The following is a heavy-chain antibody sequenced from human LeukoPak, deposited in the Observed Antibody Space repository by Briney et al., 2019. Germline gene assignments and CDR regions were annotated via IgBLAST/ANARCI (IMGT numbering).Heavy chain of an antibody. CDR3: AKDTSYSSGWYRGADYYYYGMDV. Sequence: GGSLRLSCAASGFTFSSYGMHWARQAPGKGLGWVAVISYDGSNKYYADSVKGRFTISRDNSKNTLYLQMNSLRAEDTAVYYCAKDTSYSSGWYRGADYYYYGMDVWGQGTTVTVPS. CDR1: GFTFSSYG. J-gene: IGHJ6*02. D-gene: IGHD6-19*01. CDR2: ISYDGSNK. V-gene: IGHV3-30*18.